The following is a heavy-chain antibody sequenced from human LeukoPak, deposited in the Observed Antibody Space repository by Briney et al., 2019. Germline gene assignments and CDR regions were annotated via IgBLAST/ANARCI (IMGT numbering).Heavy chain of an antibody. CDR3: AKDNSVGYYYDSSGYYDY. CDR2: IRYDGNNK. CDR1: GFTFSSYG. D-gene: IGHD3-22*01. J-gene: IGHJ4*02. V-gene: IGHV3-30*02. Sequence: GGSLRLSCAASGFTFSSYGMHWVRQAPGKGLEWVAFIRYDGNNKYYADSVKGRFTISRDNSKNTLYLQMNSLRAEDTAVYYCAKDNSVGYYYDSSGYYDYWGQGTLVTVSS.